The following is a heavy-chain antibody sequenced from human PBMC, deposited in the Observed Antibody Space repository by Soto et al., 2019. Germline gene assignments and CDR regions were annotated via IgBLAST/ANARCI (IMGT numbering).Heavy chain of an antibody. D-gene: IGHD2-2*01. V-gene: IGHV1-8*01. CDR2: MNPNSGNT. Sequence: ASVKVSCKASGYTFTSYDINWVRQATGQGLEWMGWMNPNSGNTGYAQKFQGRVTMTRNTSISTAYMELSSLRSEDTAVYYCAKGPLRYNIVVVPAATEGYYYYYMDVWGKGTTVTVSS. J-gene: IGHJ6*03. CDR1: GYTFTSYD. CDR3: AKGPLRYNIVVVPAATEGYYYYYMDV.